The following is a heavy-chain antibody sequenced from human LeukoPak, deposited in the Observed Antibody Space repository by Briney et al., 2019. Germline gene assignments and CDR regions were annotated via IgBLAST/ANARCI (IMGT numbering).Heavy chain of an antibody. V-gene: IGHV1-24*01. D-gene: IGHD3-3*01. Sequence: GASVKVSCKVSGHILTELSMHWVRQAPGKGLEWMGGFDPEEGQTIYAQKFQGRVTMTEDTSTDTAYMELSSLRSEDTAVYYCATKRFLEWLLYGFDYWGQGTLVTVSS. CDR1: GHILTELS. J-gene: IGHJ4*02. CDR2: FDPEEGQT. CDR3: ATKRFLEWLLYGFDY.